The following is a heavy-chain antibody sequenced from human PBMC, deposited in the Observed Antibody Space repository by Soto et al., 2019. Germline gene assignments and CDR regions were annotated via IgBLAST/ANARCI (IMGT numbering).Heavy chain of an antibody. J-gene: IGHJ4*02. D-gene: IGHD2-8*02. Sequence: NPSDTLSLTCAAYGGPFSAYSWTWIRQPPGTGLEWIGEINHSGSTNYNPSLKSRVTISVDTSKNQFSLKLTSVTAADTAVYYCARDKITGLFDYWGQGTLVTVS. CDR3: ARDKITGLFDY. V-gene: IGHV4-34*01. CDR2: INHSGST. CDR1: GGPFSAYS.